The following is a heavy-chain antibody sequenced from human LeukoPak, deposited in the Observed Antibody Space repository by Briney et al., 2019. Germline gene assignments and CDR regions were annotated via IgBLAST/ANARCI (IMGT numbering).Heavy chain of an antibody. Sequence: SETLSLTCTVSGGSISSYYWSWIRQPPGKGLEWIGEINHSGSTNYNPSLKSRVTISVDTSKNQFSLKLSSVTAADTAVYYCARASYCSGGSCYFLPFHWGQGTLVTVSS. CDR3: ARASYCSGGSCYFLPFH. CDR2: INHSGST. J-gene: IGHJ4*02. D-gene: IGHD2-15*01. V-gene: IGHV4-34*01. CDR1: GGSISSYY.